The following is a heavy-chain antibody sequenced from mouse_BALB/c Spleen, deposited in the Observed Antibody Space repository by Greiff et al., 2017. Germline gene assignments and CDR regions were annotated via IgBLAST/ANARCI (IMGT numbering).Heavy chain of an antibody. D-gene: IGHD2-2*01. Sequence: VQLKESGAELVKPGASVKLSCTASGFNIKDTYMHWVKQRPEQGLEWIGRIDPANGNTKYDPKFQGKATITADTSSNTAYLQLSSLTSEDTAVYYCARGGYDDYAMDYWGQGTSVTVSS. CDR1: GFNIKDTY. CDR3: ARGGYDDYAMDY. V-gene: IGHV14-3*02. CDR2: IDPANGNT. J-gene: IGHJ4*01.